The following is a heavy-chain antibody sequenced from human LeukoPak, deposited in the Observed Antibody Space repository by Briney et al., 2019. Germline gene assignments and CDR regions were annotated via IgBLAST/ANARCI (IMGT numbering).Heavy chain of an antibody. J-gene: IGHJ4*02. CDR2: IYTSGST. V-gene: IGHV4-61*02. CDR1: GGSISSGSYY. Sequence: PSETLSLTCTVSGGSISSGSYYWSWIRQPAGKGLEWIGRIYTSGSTNYNPSLKSRVTISVDTSKNQFSLKLSSVTAADTAVYYCASWEYSYGYFFDYWGQGTLVTVSS. CDR3: ASWEYSYGYFFDY. D-gene: IGHD5-18*01.